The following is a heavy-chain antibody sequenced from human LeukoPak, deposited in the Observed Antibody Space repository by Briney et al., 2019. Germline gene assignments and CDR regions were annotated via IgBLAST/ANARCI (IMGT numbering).Heavy chain of an antibody. J-gene: IGHJ4*02. Sequence: GGSLRLSCGASGFTVSIHWMRWVRPAPGKGLVWISRINSDGRVTDYADFVKGRFTISRDNAKSTVYLQINSLRDEDTAVYYCARICRGTDCLIQDWGQGTLVTVSS. CDR3: ARICRGTDCLIQD. D-gene: IGHD1-14*01. CDR2: INSDGRVT. CDR1: GFTVSIHW. V-gene: IGHV3-74*01.